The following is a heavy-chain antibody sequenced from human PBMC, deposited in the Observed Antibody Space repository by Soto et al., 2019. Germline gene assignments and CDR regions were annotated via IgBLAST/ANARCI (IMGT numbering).Heavy chain of an antibody. V-gene: IGHV1-69*15. CDR3: ARDGGRERYFGNSFDP. J-gene: IGHJ5*02. CDR1: GGTFSNYA. D-gene: IGHD2-15*01. CDR2: IIPIFGTR. Sequence: QVQLVQSGAEVKKPGSSVKVSCKASGGTFSNYAITWVRQAPGQGLEWLGRIIPIFGTRDYAQKFQGRVTITADDSTTTAYMELSSLRSDDTVVYCCARDGGRERYFGNSFDPWSQGTLVTVSS.